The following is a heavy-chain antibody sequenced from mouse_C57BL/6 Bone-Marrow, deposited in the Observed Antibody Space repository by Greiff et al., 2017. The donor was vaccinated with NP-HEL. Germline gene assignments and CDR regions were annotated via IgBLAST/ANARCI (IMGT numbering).Heavy chain of an antibody. CDR2: IRNKANGYTT. Sequence: EVKLMESGGGLVQPGGSLSLSCAASGFTFTDYYMSWVRQPPGKALEWLGFIRNKANGYTTEYSASVKGRFTISRDNSQSILYLQMNALRAEDSATYYCARLRQGYAMDYWGQGTSVTVSS. CDR1: GFTFTDYY. D-gene: IGHD2-12*01. J-gene: IGHJ4*01. V-gene: IGHV7-3*01. CDR3: ARLRQGYAMDY.